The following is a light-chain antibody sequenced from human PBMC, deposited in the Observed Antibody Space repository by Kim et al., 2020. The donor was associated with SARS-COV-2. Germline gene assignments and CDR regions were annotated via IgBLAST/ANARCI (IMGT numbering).Light chain of an antibody. Sequence: ASIGDRVTITCRASQDIANSLAWYQQKPGKVPQVLIYAAATLQSGVPSRFSGSGSGTEFTLTIVSLQTEDVATYYCQKYNSAPWTFGPGTKVYIK. CDR2: AAA. CDR1: QDIANS. J-gene: IGKJ1*01. V-gene: IGKV1-27*01. CDR3: QKYNSAPWT.